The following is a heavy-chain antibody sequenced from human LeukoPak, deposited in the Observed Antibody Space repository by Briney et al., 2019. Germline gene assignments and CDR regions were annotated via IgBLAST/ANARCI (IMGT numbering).Heavy chain of an antibody. J-gene: IGHJ5*02. CDR1: GYTFTSYD. CDR3: ASEGPGYSSSSRWFDP. D-gene: IGHD6-6*01. V-gene: IGHV1-8*01. CDR2: MNPNSGNT. Sequence: ASVKVSCKASGYTFTSYDINWVRQATGQGLEWMGWMNPNSGNTGYAQRFQGRVTMTRNTSISTAYMELSSLRSEDTAAYYCASEGPGYSSSSRWFDPWGQGTLVTVSS.